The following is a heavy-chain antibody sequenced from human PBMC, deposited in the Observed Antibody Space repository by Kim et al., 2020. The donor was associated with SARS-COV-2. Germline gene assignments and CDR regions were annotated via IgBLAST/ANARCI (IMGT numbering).Heavy chain of an antibody. J-gene: IGHJ6*02. CDR3: ARVPGARDSSGHYGMDV. V-gene: IGHV3-13*04. D-gene: IGHD3-22*01. CDR2: IGTAGDT. Sequence: GGSLRLSCAASGFTFSSYDMHWVRQATGKGLEWVSAIGTAGDTYYPGSVKGRFTISRENAKNSLYLQMNSLRARDTAVYYCARVPGARDSSGHYGMDVWGQGTTVTVSS. CDR1: GFTFSSYD.